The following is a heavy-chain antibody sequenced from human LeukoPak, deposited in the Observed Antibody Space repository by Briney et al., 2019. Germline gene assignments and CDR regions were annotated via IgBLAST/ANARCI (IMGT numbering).Heavy chain of an antibody. D-gene: IGHD1-1*01. CDR1: GLIHRSYA. CDR2: KSEDGRT. J-gene: IGHJ5*02. CDR3: AKGTNSWDGYKGNYDP. V-gene: IGHV3-23*01. Sequence: GGSLRLSCAASGLIHRSYAMSWVRRAPGRGLQWVPVKSEDGRTYYADYVKGRFTISRNNAKNTLYMQKNSLRAENTAVYYCAKGTNSWDGYKGNYDPWGQGTLVTV.